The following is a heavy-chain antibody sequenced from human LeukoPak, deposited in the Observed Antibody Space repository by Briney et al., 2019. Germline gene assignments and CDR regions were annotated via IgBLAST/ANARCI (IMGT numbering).Heavy chain of an antibody. CDR1: GFTFSSYA. J-gene: IGHJ6*03. V-gene: IGHV3-23*01. Sequence: PGGSLTLSCAASGFTFSSYAMSWVRQAPGKGREWVSAISGRGGSTYYADPVKGRFTISRDNSKNTLYLQMNSQRAEDTAVYYCAIGSKQDYKDVWGKGTTVTVSS. D-gene: IGHD2-2*03. CDR3: AIGSKQDYKDV. CDR2: ISGRGGST.